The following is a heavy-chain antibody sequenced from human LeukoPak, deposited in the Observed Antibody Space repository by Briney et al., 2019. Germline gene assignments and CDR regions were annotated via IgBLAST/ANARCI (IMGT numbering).Heavy chain of an antibody. CDR1: GGSISNSYYY. D-gene: IGHD3-22*01. J-gene: IGHJ3*02. V-gene: IGHV4-39*01. CDR2: IYYSGTT. Sequence: SETLSLTCTVSGGSISNSYYYWGWTRQPPGEALEWIGSIYYSGTTYYKPSLKSRVTISVDTSKNQFSLRLSSVTAADTAVYYCARAYYYDSSGYARRAFDIWGQGTMVTVSS. CDR3: ARAYYYDSSGYARRAFDI.